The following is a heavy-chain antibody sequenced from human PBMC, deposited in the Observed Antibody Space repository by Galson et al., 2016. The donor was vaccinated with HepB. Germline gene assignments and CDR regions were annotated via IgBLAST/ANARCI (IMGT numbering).Heavy chain of an antibody. V-gene: IGHV1-46*01. CDR3: ARDRVAFMASYYYYGMDV. D-gene: IGHD3-3*02. CDR2: INPRGGGT. J-gene: IGHJ6*02. Sequence: SVKVSCKASGYTFTSYYVNWVRQAPGQGLEWMGAINPRGGGTTYAQKFQGRVTLIRDTSTSTTYMELSSLRSEDTAVYFCARDRVAFMASYYYYGMDVWGQGTTVTVSS. CDR1: GYTFTSYY.